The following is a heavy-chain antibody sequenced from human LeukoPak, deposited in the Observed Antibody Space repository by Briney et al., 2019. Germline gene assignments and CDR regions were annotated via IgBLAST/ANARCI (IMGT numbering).Heavy chain of an antibody. CDR2: IIGRGVST. J-gene: IGHJ6*03. V-gene: IGHV3-23*01. Sequence: GGSLRLSSVAPGFTLSSYAMSTVRPTPGGGRGRGSAIIGRGVSTYYAESVRGRFTISRDNSKNTLYLQINSLRAEDTAVYYCAKDFWSGYYYYYMDVWGKGTTVSVSS. D-gene: IGHD3-3*01. CDR1: GFTLSSYA. CDR3: AKDFWSGYYYYYMDV.